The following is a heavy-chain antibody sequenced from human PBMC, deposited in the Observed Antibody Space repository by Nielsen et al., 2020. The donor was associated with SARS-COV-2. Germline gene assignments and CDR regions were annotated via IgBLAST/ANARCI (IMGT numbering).Heavy chain of an antibody. Sequence: GESLKISCAASGFTFSVYGMHWVRQAPGKGLEWVALISSDGTNEYYLDSVKGRFTISRDNSKNTVSLQMNSLRAEGTAVYYCAKELGYCSGGTCNSPYYFYGLDVWGQGTTVTVSS. CDR3: AKELGYCSGGTCNSPYYFYGLDV. CDR1: GFTFSVYG. J-gene: IGHJ6*02. CDR2: ISSDGTNE. D-gene: IGHD2-15*01. V-gene: IGHV3-30*18.